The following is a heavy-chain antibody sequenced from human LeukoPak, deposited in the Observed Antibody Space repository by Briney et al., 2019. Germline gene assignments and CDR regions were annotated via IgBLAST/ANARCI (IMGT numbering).Heavy chain of an antibody. CDR1: GGTLSSYA. V-gene: IGHV1-69*05. J-gene: IGHJ5*02. CDR2: FILIFGTA. CDR3: ARFRGGDCSSTSCFLSWFDP. D-gene: IGHD2-2*01. Sequence: ASVKVSCKASGGTLSSYAISWVRQAPGQGLEWMGGFILIFGTANYAQKFQGRVTITTDESTSTAYMELSSLRSEDTAVYYCARFRGGDCSSTSCFLSWFDPWGQGTLVTVSS.